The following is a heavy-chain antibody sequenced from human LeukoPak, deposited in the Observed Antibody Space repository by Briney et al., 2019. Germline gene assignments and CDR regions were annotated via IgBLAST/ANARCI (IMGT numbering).Heavy chain of an antibody. V-gene: IGHV3-30*02. Sequence: GGSLRLSCAASGFNFSGFGMHWLREAPGKGLEGVAFIRYDGSNKYYADAVKGRFTVSRDNSNNTLYLQMYSLRAEDTAVYYCARRGGYYGSGIDYWGQGTLVTVSS. D-gene: IGHD3-10*01. CDR3: ARRGGYYGSGIDY. CDR2: IRYDGSNK. CDR1: GFNFSGFG. J-gene: IGHJ4*02.